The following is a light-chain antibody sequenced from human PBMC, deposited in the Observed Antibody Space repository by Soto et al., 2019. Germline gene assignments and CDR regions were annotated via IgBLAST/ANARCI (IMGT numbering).Light chain of an antibody. CDR3: QKYSSVPLT. CDR2: AAS. Sequence: DLQMTQSPSSLSASVGDRVTVTCRASHGINNYLAWYQQKPGKVPKLLIYAASTLQSGVPSRFSGSGSGTDFTLTISSLQPEDVATYYCQKYSSVPLTFGGGTKVEIK. V-gene: IGKV1-27*01. CDR1: HGINNY. J-gene: IGKJ4*01.